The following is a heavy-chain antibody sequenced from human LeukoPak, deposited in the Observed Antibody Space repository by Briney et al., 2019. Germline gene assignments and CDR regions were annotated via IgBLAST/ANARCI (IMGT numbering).Heavy chain of an antibody. Sequence: SVKVSCKASGGTFSSYAISWVRQAPGQGLEWIGRIIPIFGTANYAQKFQGRVTITADKSTSTAYMELSSLRSEDTAVYYCADGASGQPYYYYYMDVWGKGTTVTVSS. CDR2: IIPIFGTA. D-gene: IGHD5-12*01. V-gene: IGHV1-69*06. CDR1: GGTFSSYA. J-gene: IGHJ6*03. CDR3: ADGASGQPYYYYYMDV.